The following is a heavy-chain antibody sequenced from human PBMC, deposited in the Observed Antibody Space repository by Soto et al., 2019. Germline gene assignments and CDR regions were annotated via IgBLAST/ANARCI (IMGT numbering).Heavy chain of an antibody. CDR1: GFTFSTYA. Sequence: EVQLLESGGGLVQPGGSLRLSCAASGFTFSTYAMSWVRQAPGKGLEWVSAISGSGASTYSADSVKGRFTISRDNSKDTLYLQMNSLRAEDTAVYYCAKDGAATPLNLRYNKHDYWGQGTLVTVSS. V-gene: IGHV3-23*01. CDR2: ISGSGAST. D-gene: IGHD2-15*01. J-gene: IGHJ4*02. CDR3: AKDGAATPLNLRYNKHDY.